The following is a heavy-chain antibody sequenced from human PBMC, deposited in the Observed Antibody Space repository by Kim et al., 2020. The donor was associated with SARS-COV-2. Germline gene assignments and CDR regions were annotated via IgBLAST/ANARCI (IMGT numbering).Heavy chain of an antibody. D-gene: IGHD3-3*01. CDR3: ARSPIFGVVPNWFDP. CDR2: IYYSGST. Sequence: LETLSLTCTVSGGSISSSSYYWGWIRQPPGKGLEWIGSIYYSGSTYYNPSLKSRVTISVDTSKKQFSLKLSSVTAADTAVYYCARSPIFGVVPNWFDPWGQGTLVTVSS. CDR1: GGSISSSSYY. J-gene: IGHJ5*02. V-gene: IGHV4-39*07.